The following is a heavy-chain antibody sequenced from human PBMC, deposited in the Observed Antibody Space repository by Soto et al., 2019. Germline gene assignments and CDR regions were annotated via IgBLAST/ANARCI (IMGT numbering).Heavy chain of an antibody. CDR3: ARVAWLGELSXVKY. Sequence: PGGSLRLSCAASGFTFSSYSMNWVRQAPGEGLEWLSYISSSSSTIYYADSVKGRFTISRDNAKNSLYLQMNSLRAEDTAVYYCARVAWLGELSXVKYWGQGALVTVSS. J-gene: IGHJ4*02. D-gene: IGHD3-10*01. V-gene: IGHV3-48*01. CDR1: GFTFSSYS. CDR2: ISSSSSTI.